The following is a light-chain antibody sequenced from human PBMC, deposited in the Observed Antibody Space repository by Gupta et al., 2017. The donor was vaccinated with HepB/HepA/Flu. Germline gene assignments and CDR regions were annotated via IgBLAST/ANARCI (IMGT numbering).Light chain of an antibody. CDR2: DTS. CDR3: QYHGRGSRYA. J-gene: IGKJ2*01. V-gene: IGKV3-20*01. Sequence: IVLPQFPGTLSLSPGEGATLSCKTSQSINSNYLAWYQQKPGQTPRLVIYDTSSRDTGIPERFRGSGSGTGSTRTISRCEQEDFEVYYYQYHGRGSRYAFGHGTNLEIK. CDR1: QSINSNY.